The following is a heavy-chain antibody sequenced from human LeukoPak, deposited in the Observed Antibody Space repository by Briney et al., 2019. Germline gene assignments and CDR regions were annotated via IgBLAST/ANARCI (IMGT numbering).Heavy chain of an antibody. Sequence: PSETLSLTCTVSGGSISSYFWSWIRQPPGKGLEWIGNIYYSGSTNYNPSLKSRVTISVDTSKNQFSLKLSSVTAADTAVYYCTRGSIAYYYMDVWGKGTTVTISS. CDR3: TRGSIAYYYMDV. CDR2: IYYSGST. D-gene: IGHD3-22*01. J-gene: IGHJ6*03. V-gene: IGHV4-59*01. CDR1: GGSISSYF.